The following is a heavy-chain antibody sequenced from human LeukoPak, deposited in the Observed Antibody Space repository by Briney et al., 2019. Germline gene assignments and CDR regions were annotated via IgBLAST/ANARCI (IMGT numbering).Heavy chain of an antibody. J-gene: IGHJ6*03. CDR2: INWNGGST. V-gene: IGHV3-20*04. Sequence: GGSLRLSCAASGSTFDDYGMSWVRQAPGKGLEWVSGINWNGGSTGYADSVKGRFTISRDNAKNSLYLQMNSLRAEDTALYYCARGGIAVAGTYYYYYYMDVWGKGTTVTVSS. D-gene: IGHD6-19*01. CDR1: GSTFDDYG. CDR3: ARGGIAVAGTYYYYYYMDV.